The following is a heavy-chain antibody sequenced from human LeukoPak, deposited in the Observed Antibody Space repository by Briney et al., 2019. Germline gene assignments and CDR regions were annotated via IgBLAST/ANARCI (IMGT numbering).Heavy chain of an antibody. CDR1: GGTFSSYA. V-gene: IGHV1-69*13. CDR3: ARFGRYYYGSGSYGGNNWFDP. D-gene: IGHD3-10*01. Sequence: ASVKVSCKASGGTFSSYAISWVRQAPGQGLEWMGGIIPIFGTANYAQKFQGRVTITADESTSTAYMELSSLRSEDTAVYYCARFGRYYYGSGSYGGNNWFDPWGQGTLVTVSS. CDR2: IIPIFGTA. J-gene: IGHJ5*02.